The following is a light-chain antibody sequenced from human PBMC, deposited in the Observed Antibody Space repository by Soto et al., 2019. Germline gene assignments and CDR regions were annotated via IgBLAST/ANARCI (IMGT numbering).Light chain of an antibody. CDR1: SGHSSYI. V-gene: IGLV4-60*02. J-gene: IGLJ1*01. Sequence: QLVLTQSSSASASLGSSIKLTCTLSSGHSSYIIAWHQQQPGKAPRYLMKLEGSGSYNKGRGVPDRFSGSSSGAERYLTISKLQFEDEANYYCETWESNTRVFGTGTKVTVL. CDR2: LEGSGSY. CDR3: ETWESNTRV.